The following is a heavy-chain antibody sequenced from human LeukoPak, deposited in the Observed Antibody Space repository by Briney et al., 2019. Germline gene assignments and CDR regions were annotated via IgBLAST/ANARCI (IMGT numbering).Heavy chain of an antibody. J-gene: IGHJ4*02. V-gene: IGHV4-34*01. CDR2: INHSGST. D-gene: IGHD2-15*01. CDR3: ASHYCSGGSCYYYLDY. CDR1: GGSFSGYY. Sequence: SETLSLTCAVYGGSFSGYYWSWIRQPPGKGLEWIGEINHSGSTNYNPSLKSRVTISVDTSKNQFSLKLSSVTAADTAVYYCASHYCSGGSCYYYLDYWGQGTLVTVSS.